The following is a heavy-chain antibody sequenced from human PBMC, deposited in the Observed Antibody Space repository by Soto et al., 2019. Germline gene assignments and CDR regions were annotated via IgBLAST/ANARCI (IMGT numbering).Heavy chain of an antibody. CDR3: ARPRGYSSSWYAFDI. V-gene: IGHV3-21*01. CDR1: GFTFSSYS. CDR2: ISSSSSYI. J-gene: IGHJ3*02. Sequence: GGSLRLSCAASGFTFSSYSMNWVRQAPGKGLEWVSSISSSSSYIYYADSVKGRFTISRDNAKNSLYLQMNSLRAEDTAVYYCARPRGYSSSWYAFDIWGQGTMVTVSS. D-gene: IGHD6-13*01.